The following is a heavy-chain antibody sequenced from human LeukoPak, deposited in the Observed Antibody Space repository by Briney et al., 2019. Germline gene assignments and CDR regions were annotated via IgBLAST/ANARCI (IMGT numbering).Heavy chain of an antibody. J-gene: IGHJ3*02. CDR1: GFTVSSNY. Sequence: RGSLRLSCAASGFTVSSNYMSWVRQAPGKGLEWVSVIYSGGSTYYADSVKGRFTISRDNSKNTLYLQMNSLRAEDTAAYYCAREGRGSVARDAFDIWGQGTMVTVSS. D-gene: IGHD6-19*01. CDR3: AREGRGSVARDAFDI. CDR2: IYSGGST. V-gene: IGHV3-66*02.